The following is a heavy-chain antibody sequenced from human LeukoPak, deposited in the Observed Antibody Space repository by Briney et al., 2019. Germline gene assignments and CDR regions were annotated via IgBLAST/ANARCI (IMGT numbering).Heavy chain of an antibody. J-gene: IGHJ4*02. V-gene: IGHV1-18*04. CDR2: ISAYNGNT. CDR3: ARDFGDIVGASDY. D-gene: IGHD1-26*01. Sequence: GESLKISCEASGYSFTNNWIAWVRQAPGQGLEWMGWISAYNGNTNYAQKFQGRVTMTTDTSTSTAYMELRSLRSDDTAVYSCARDFGDIVGASDYWGQGTLVTVSS. CDR1: GYSFTNNW.